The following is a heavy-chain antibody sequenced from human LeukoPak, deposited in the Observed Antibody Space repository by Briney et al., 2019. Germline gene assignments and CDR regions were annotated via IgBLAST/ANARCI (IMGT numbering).Heavy chain of an antibody. CDR2: INHSGST. J-gene: IGHJ3*02. CDR1: GGSFSGYY. V-gene: IGHV4-34*01. CDR3: ASGDDFWSGYYFAFDI. Sequence: SETLSLTCAVYGGSFSGYYWSWIRQPPGKGLEWIGEINHSGSTNYNPSLKSRVTISVDTSKDQFSLKLSSVTAADTAVYYCASGDDFWSGYYFAFDIWGQGTMVTVSS. D-gene: IGHD3-3*01.